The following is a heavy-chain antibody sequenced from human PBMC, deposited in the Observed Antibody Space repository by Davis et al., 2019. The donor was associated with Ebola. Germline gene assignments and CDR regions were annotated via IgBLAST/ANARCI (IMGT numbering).Heavy chain of an antibody. D-gene: IGHD2-15*01. Sequence: PGGSLRLSCAVSGFTFSSFGMHWVRQAPGKGLEWVAVIWYDESHKFYADSVKGRFTSSRDSSENTVYLQMNSLRVEDTAVYYCARDPSSRCSGSTCPDPFDYWGQGTLVTVSS. CDR3: ARDPSSRCSGSTCPDPFDY. V-gene: IGHV3-33*01. CDR2: IWYDESHK. CDR1: GFTFSSFG. J-gene: IGHJ4*02.